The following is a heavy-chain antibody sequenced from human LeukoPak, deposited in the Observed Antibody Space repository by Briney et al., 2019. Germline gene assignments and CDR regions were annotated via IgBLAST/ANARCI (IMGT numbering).Heavy chain of an antibody. Sequence: GGSLRLSCAASGFTFSSYAMHWVRQAPGKGLEWVAVISYDGSNKYYADSVKGRFTISRDNSKNTLYLQMNSLRAEDTAVYYCARASQWLVPDDYWGQGTLVTVSS. CDR3: ARASQWLVPDDY. CDR2: ISYDGSNK. D-gene: IGHD6-19*01. CDR1: GFTFSSYA. V-gene: IGHV3-30-3*01. J-gene: IGHJ4*02.